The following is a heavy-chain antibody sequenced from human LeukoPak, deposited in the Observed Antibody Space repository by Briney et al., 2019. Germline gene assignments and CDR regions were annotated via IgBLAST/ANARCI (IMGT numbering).Heavy chain of an antibody. CDR2: ISWNSGSI. CDR3: AKVSSGSSAYYYYYMDV. D-gene: IGHD1-26*01. J-gene: IGHJ6*03. Sequence: PGGSLRLSCAASGFTFDDYAMHWVRQAPGKGLEWVSGISWNSGSIGYADSVKGRFTISRDNSKNSLYLQMNSLRTEDTALYYCAKVSSGSSAYYYYYMDVWGKGTTVTVSS. V-gene: IGHV3-9*01. CDR1: GFTFDDYA.